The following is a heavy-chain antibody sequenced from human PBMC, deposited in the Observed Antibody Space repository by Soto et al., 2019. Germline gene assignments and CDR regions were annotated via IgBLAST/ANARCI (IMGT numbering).Heavy chain of an antibody. CDR2: ISRSSTTI. V-gene: IGHV3-48*02. CDR1: GFTFSSYH. Sequence: EVQLFESGGGLVQPVGSLRLSCAASGFTFSSYHMNCVLPAPGNGLEWISYISRSSTTIFYADSVKGRFTISRDNAKHSLNLQLSSMRDADTAVYYCAREPIIRSSYGMYVWGQVTTVTVSS. J-gene: IGHJ6*02. D-gene: IGHD3-3*01. CDR3: AREPIIRSSYGMYV.